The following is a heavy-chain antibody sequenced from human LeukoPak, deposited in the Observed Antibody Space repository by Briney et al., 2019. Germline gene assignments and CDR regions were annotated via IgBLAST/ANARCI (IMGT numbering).Heavy chain of an antibody. J-gene: IGHJ6*03. D-gene: IGHD2-2*02. CDR2: INPKSGGT. Sequence: GASVKVSCKASGYTFTSYGISWVRHAPGQGLEWVGWINPKSGGTNYAQKFQGRVTMTRDTSICTAYMELSRLRSDDTAVYYCARGIYRDYYYYMDVWGKGTTVTVSS. V-gene: IGHV1-2*02. CDR3: ARGIYRDYYYYMDV. CDR1: GYTFTSYG.